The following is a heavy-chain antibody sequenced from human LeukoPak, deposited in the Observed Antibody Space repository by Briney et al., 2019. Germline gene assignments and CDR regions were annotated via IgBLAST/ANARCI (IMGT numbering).Heavy chain of an antibody. Sequence: AGGSLRLSCAASGFTFTTYWMSWVRQAPGKGLEWVSSISSSSSYIYYADSVKGRFTISRDNAKNSLYLQMNSLRAEGTAVYYCARSPRVPYYYDSSGYNAFDIWGQGTMVTVSS. J-gene: IGHJ3*02. D-gene: IGHD3-22*01. CDR1: GFTFTTYW. CDR2: ISSSSSYI. CDR3: ARSPRVPYYYDSSGYNAFDI. V-gene: IGHV3-21*01.